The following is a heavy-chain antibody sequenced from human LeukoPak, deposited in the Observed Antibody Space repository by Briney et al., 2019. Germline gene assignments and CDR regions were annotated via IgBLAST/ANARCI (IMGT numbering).Heavy chain of an antibody. J-gene: IGHJ6*02. D-gene: IGHD4-17*01. V-gene: IGHV3-23*01. CDR3: ARAKVYGDYVGPLYYYYYGMDV. CDR1: GFTFSSYA. CDR2: ISGSGGST. Sequence: GGSLRLSCAASGFTFSSYAMSWVRQAPGKGLEWVSAISGSGGSTYYADSVKGRFTISRDNSKNTLYLQMNSLRAEDTAVYYCARAKVYGDYVGPLYYYYYGMDVWGQGTTVTVSS.